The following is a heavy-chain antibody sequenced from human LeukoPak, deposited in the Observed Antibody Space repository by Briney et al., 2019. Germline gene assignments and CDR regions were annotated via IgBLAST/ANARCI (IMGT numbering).Heavy chain of an antibody. CDR1: GFSISSGYY. CDR2: IYHGGST. J-gene: IGHJ6*02. CDR3: ARGGGPDYDILTGYYYYGMDV. D-gene: IGHD3-9*01. Sequence: SETLSLTCTVSGFSISSGYYWGWIRQPPGKGLEWIGSIYHGGSTYYNPSLKSRVTISVDTSKNQFSLKLSSVTAADTAVYYCARGGGPDYDILTGYYYYGMDVWGQGTTVTVSS. V-gene: IGHV4-38-2*02.